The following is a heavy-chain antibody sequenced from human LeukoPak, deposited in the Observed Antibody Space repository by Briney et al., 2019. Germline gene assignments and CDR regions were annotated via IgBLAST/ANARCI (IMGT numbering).Heavy chain of an antibody. D-gene: IGHD6-19*01. V-gene: IGHV4-59*08. CDR1: GGSFSGYY. CDR3: ARGATIAVAGLGQAFQH. CDR2: IYYSGST. Sequence: SETLSLTCAVYGGSFSGYYWSWIRQPPGKGLEWIGYIYYSGSTNYNPSLKSRVTISVDTSKNQFSLKLSSVTAADTAVYYCARGATIAVAGLGQAFQHWGQGTLVTVSS. J-gene: IGHJ1*01.